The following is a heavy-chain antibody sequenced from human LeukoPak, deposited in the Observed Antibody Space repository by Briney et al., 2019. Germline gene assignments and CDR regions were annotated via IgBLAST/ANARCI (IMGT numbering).Heavy chain of an antibody. CDR1: GYTFTSYA. V-gene: IGHV1-3*01. CDR2: INAGNGNT. CDR3: ARATTVVDPFDY. Sequence: ASVKVSCKASGYTFTSYAMHWVRQAPGQRLEWMGWINAGNGNTKYSQKFQGRVTITRDTSASIAYMELSSLRSEDTAVYYCARATTVVDPFDYWGQGTLVTVSS. J-gene: IGHJ4*02. D-gene: IGHD4-23*01.